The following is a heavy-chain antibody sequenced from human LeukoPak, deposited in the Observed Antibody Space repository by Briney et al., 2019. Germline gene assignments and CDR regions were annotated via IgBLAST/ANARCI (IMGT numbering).Heavy chain of an antibody. J-gene: IGHJ2*01. D-gene: IGHD6-6*01. CDR3: AKERMGLAARPEYFDL. V-gene: IGHV3-30*02. Sequence: GGSLRLSCAASGFTFSSYGMHWVRQAPGKGLEWVAFIRYDGSNKYYADSVKGRFTIPRDNSKNTLYLQMNSLRAEDTAVYYCAKERMGLAARPEYFDLWGRGTLVTVSS. CDR1: GFTFSSYG. CDR2: IRYDGSNK.